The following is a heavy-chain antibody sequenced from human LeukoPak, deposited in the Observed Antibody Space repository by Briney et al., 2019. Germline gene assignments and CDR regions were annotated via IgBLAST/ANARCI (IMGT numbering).Heavy chain of an antibody. CDR1: GGSFSSYY. V-gene: IGHV4-59*01. CDR2: IYYSGST. D-gene: IGHD2-2*01. J-gene: IGHJ5*02. Sequence: SETLSLTCAVYGGSFSSYYWSWIRQPPGKGLEWIGYIYYSGSTNYNPSLKSRVTISVDTSKNQFSLKLSSVTAADTAVYYCARGWFVVPAATGFDPWGQGTLVTVSS. CDR3: ARGWFVVPAATGFDP.